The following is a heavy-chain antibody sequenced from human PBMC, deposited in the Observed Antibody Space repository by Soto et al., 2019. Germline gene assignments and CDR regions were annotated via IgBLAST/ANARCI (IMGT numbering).Heavy chain of an antibody. CDR3: AKEGPGGGRHFYYGMDV. CDR1: GFVFRDYG. J-gene: IGHJ6*02. D-gene: IGHD1-26*01. V-gene: IGHV3-30*18. Sequence: KLVESGGGVVQPGRSLRLSCAASGFVFRDYGLHWVRQAPGKGLEWVALITNDGNNGFYRESVKGRFSISRGRSTNTVDLLMNSLRPEDTGVYYCAKEGPGGGRHFYYGMDVWGQGTTVTVSS. CDR2: ITNDGNNG.